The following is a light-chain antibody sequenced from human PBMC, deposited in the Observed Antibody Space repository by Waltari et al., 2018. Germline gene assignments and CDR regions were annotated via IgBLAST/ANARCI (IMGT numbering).Light chain of an antibody. J-gene: IGKJ1*01. CDR1: PNISNF. V-gene: IGKV1-39*01. CDR2: AAS. Sequence: DIQMTQSPSSLSASVGDRVTITCRASPNISNFLNWYQQKPGKAPNLLIYAASNLQSGVPSRFSGSGSGTDFALTISSLQPEDFATYYCQQRYSALTWTFGQGTKVQI. CDR3: QQRYSALTWT.